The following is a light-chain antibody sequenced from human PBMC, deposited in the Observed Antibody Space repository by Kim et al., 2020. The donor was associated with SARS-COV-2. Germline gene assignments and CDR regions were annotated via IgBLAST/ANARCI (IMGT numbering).Light chain of an antibody. V-gene: IGKV3-15*01. J-gene: IGKJ1*01. CDR1: QSVSNN. CDR2: GAS. Sequence: VSPGERATLACRARQSVSNNLAWYQQKPGQAPRRLIYGASTRATGIPARFSGSASGTEFTLTISSLQSEDFAVYYCQQYNDWPWTFGQGTKVDIK. CDR3: QQYNDWPWT.